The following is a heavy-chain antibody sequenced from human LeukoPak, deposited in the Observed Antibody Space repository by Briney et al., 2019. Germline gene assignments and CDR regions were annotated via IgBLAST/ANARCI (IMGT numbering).Heavy chain of an antibody. D-gene: IGHD5-18*01. V-gene: IGHV3-7*03. CDR3: AKVSGYTYGPLDY. Sequence: PGGSLRLSCVASGFPFSSYWMTWVRQAPGKGLEWVANIKQDGSKKSYVDSVKGRFTISRDNSKNTLYLQMNSLRAEDTAVYYCAKVSGYTYGPLDYWGQGTLVTVSS. J-gene: IGHJ4*02. CDR1: GFPFSSYW. CDR2: IKQDGSKK.